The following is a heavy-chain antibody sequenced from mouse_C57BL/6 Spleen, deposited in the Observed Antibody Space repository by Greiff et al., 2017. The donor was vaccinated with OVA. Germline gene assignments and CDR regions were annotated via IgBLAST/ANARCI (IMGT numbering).Heavy chain of an antibody. CDR3: ARSDYYGHFDV. V-gene: IGHV1-72*01. Sequence: VQLQQPGAELVKPGASVKLSCKASGYTFTSYWMHWVKQRPGRGLEWIGRIDPKSGGTKYNEKFKSKATLTVDKPSSTAYMRLSSLPSEDSAVYDCARSDYYGHFDVWGPGTTVTVSS. D-gene: IGHD1-2*01. CDR2: IDPKSGGT. CDR1: GYTFTSYW. J-gene: IGHJ1*01.